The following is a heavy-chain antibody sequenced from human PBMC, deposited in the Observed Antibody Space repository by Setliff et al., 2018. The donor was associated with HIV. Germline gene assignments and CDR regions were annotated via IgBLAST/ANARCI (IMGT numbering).Heavy chain of an antibody. V-gene: IGHV4-59*01. Sequence: SETLSLTCTVSGASIRSFHWSWIRQPPGKGLEWIGYIYYSGSANYTPSLKSRVTISLDTSKSQFSLKLSTVTAADTAMYYCARVLDYYDSSPYYFDYWGQGTLVTVSS. D-gene: IGHD3-22*01. CDR2: IYYSGSA. CDR1: GASIRSFH. CDR3: ARVLDYYDSSPYYFDY. J-gene: IGHJ4*02.